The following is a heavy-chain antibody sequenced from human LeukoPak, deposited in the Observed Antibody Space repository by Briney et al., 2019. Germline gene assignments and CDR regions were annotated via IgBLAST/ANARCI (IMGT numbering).Heavy chain of an antibody. CDR1: GGSFSGYY. D-gene: IGHD3-9*01. V-gene: IGHV4-34*01. CDR2: INHSGST. J-gene: IGHJ6*03. Sequence: SETLSLTCAVYGGSFSGYYWSWIRQPPGKGLEWIGEINHSGSTNYNPSLKSRVTMSVDTSKNQFSLKLSSVTAADTAVYYCARDRNYGPYYDILTGYYIDYYYYYYMDVWGKGTTVTISS. CDR3: ARDRNYGPYYDILTGYYIDYYYYYYMDV.